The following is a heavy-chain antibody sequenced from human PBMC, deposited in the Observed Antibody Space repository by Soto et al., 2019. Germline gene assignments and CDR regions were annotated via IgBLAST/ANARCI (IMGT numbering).Heavy chain of an antibody. CDR2: ISYDGSNK. Sequence: QVQLVESGGGVVQPGRSLRLSCAASGFTFSGYGMHWVRQAPGKGLEWVAVISYDGSNKYYADSVKGRFTISRDNSKNTLYLQMNSLRGEDTAVYYCAKDHRFAVAGTADYWGQGALVTVSS. V-gene: IGHV3-30*18. CDR3: AKDHRFAVAGTADY. J-gene: IGHJ4*02. D-gene: IGHD6-19*01. CDR1: GFTFSGYG.